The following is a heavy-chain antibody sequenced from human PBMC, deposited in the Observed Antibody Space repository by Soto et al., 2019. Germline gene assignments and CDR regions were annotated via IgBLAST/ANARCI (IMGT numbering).Heavy chain of an antibody. CDR1: GFTFSSYE. D-gene: IGHD3-10*01. J-gene: IGHJ6*02. CDR2: ISSSGSTI. CDR3: AGSWWFGELFSYYGMDV. V-gene: IGHV3-48*03. Sequence: GGSLRLSSAASGFTFSSYEMNWVRQAPGKGLEWVSYISSSGSTIYYADSVKGRFTISRDNAKNSLYLQMNSLRAEDTAVYYCAGSWWFGELFSYYGMDVWGQGTTVTSP.